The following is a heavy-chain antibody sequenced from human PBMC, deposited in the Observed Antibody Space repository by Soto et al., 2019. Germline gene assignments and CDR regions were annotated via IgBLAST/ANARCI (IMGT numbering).Heavy chain of an antibody. J-gene: IGHJ6*02. CDR2: TYHSGNP. Sequence: SSETLSLTCGVSGDTISTGGYSWAWIRQPPGKALEWIGHTYHSGNPYYNPSLKSRVIISVDRSKNQFSLKLSSVTAADTAVYYCASVRGGYYYAMDVWGQGTTVTVSS. D-gene: IGHD3-10*02. V-gene: IGHV4-30-2*01. CDR3: ASVRGGYYYAMDV. CDR1: GDTISTGGYS.